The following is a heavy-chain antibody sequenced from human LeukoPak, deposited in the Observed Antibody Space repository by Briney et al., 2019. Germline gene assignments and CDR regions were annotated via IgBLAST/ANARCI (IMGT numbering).Heavy chain of an antibody. D-gene: IGHD6-19*01. J-gene: IGHJ4*02. V-gene: IGHV3-21*01. Sequence: GGSLRLSCAASGFTFSSYEMNWVRQAPGKGLEWVSSITSSSSYIYYADSVKGRFTISRDNAKNSLYLQMNSLRAEDTAVYYCATYSSGGGWGQGTLVTVSS. CDR2: ITSSSSYI. CDR3: ATYSSGGG. CDR1: GFTFSSYE.